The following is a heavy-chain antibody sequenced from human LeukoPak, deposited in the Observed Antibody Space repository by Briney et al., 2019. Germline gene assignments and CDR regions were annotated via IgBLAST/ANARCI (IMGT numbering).Heavy chain of an antibody. D-gene: IGHD3-16*01. Sequence: ASVKVSCKTSGYTFTDFGITWVRQAPGQGLEWVGWINTKTGQINLARKLQGRVTMTTDTSTRTAYMELRSLRSDDTAVYFCARGIAYDVDYWGPGTLVTVSS. CDR2: INTKTGQI. CDR3: ARGIAYDVDY. CDR1: GYTFTDFG. V-gene: IGHV1-18*01. J-gene: IGHJ4*02.